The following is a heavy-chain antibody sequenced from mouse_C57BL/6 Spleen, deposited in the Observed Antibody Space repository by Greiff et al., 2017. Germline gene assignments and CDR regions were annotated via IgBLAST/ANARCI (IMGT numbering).Heavy chain of an antibody. V-gene: IGHV1-64*01. CDR2: IHPNSGST. Sequence: QVQLQQPGAELVKPGASVKLSCKASGYTFTSYWMHWVKQRPGQGLEWIGMIHPNSGSTNYNEKFKSKATLTVDKSASTAYMQLSSLTSEDSAVYYCARFRLWYFDVWGTGTTVTVSS. J-gene: IGHJ1*03. CDR3: ARFRLWYFDV. CDR1: GYTFTSYW. D-gene: IGHD1-2*01.